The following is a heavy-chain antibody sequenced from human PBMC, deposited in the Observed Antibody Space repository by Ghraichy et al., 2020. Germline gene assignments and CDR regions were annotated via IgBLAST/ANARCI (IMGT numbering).Heavy chain of an antibody. Sequence: SETLSLTCTVSGGSISSSSYYWGWIRQPPGKGLEWIGSIYYSGSTYYNPSLKSRVTISVDTSKNQFSLKLSSVTAADTAVYYCARVGLWDPFDYWGQGTLVTVSS. J-gene: IGHJ4*02. D-gene: IGHD5-18*01. CDR3: ARVGLWDPFDY. CDR1: GGSISSSSYY. V-gene: IGHV4-39*01. CDR2: IYYSGST.